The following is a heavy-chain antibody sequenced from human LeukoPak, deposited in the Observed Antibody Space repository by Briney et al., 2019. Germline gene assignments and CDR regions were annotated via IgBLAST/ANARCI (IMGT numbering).Heavy chain of an antibody. CDR3: ARAPYWSGSYYVY. CDR1: GGSFSGYY. Sequence: SETLSLTCAVYGGSFSGYYWSWTRQPPGKGLEWIGEINHSGSTNYNPSLKSRVTISVDTSKNQFSLKLSSVTAADTAVYYCARAPYWSGSYYVYWGQGTLVTVSS. V-gene: IGHV4-34*01. CDR2: INHSGST. J-gene: IGHJ4*02. D-gene: IGHD1-26*01.